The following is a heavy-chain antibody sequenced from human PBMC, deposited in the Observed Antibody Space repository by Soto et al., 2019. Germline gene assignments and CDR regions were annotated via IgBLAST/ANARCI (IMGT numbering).Heavy chain of an antibody. V-gene: IGHV4-34*01. Sequence: QVHLQQWGAGLLKPSETLSLTCADYGESFIGYYWTWIRQSPGKGLEWIGEINHGGSTNYNPSLKSRVTISIDTSKNQFSLKVTSVTAADTSVYYCARTDIVTTNWFDPWGQGTLVTVSS. CDR1: GESFIGYY. CDR2: INHGGST. D-gene: IGHD5-12*01. CDR3: ARTDIVTTNWFDP. J-gene: IGHJ5*02.